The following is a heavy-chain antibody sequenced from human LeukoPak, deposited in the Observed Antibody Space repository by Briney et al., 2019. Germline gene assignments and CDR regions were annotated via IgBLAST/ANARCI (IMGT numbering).Heavy chain of an antibody. Sequence: GGSLRLSCAASGFTFSGSAMHWVRQASGKGLEWVGRIRSKANSYATAYAASVKGRFTISRDDSKNTAYLQMNSLKTEDTAVYNCTRQVGIAVAGTTNWGQGTLVTVSS. V-gene: IGHV3-73*01. CDR3: TRQVGIAVAGTTN. D-gene: IGHD6-19*01. CDR1: GFTFSGSA. J-gene: IGHJ4*02. CDR2: IRSKANSYAT.